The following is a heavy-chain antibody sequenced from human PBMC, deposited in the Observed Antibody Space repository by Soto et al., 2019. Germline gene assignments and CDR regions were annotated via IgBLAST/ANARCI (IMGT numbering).Heavy chain of an antibody. V-gene: IGHV1-8*01. D-gene: IGHD3-10*01. CDR3: ARAARILLWFGELPHDAFDI. Sequence: QVQLVQSGAEVKKPGASVKVSCKASGYTFTSYDINWVRQATGQGLEWMGWMNPNSGNTGYAQKLQGRGTMTRNTSIGTAYMERSSLRSEDTAVYYCARAARILLWFGELPHDAFDIWGQGTMVTVSS. CDR1: GYTFTSYD. CDR2: MNPNSGNT. J-gene: IGHJ3*02.